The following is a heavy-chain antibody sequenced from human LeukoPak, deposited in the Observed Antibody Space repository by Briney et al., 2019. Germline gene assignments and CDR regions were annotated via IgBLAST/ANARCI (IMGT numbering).Heavy chain of an antibody. Sequence: SATLSLTCAVDGGSFSGYYWSWIRQPPRNWLEWIGYIYYSGSTNYTPSLKSRVTISVDTSKNQFSLKLSSVTAADTPVYYCARHVGRMRVVAAEIDYWRQRTLVTVSS. CDR1: GGSFSGYY. J-gene: IGHJ4*02. D-gene: IGHD2-15*01. CDR2: IYYSGST. V-gene: IGHV4-59*08. CDR3: ARHVGRMRVVAAEIDY.